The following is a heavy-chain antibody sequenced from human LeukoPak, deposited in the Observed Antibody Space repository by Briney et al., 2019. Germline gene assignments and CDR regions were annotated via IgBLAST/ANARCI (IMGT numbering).Heavy chain of an antibody. Sequence: ASVKVSCKASGYTFNNYDISWVRQAPGQGLEWMGWTSTYNGETKYAQKLQGRVTMTTDTSTSTAYMELRSLKSDDTAVYYCATATIAAGSFPPFDYWGQGILVTVSS. CDR1: GYTFNNYD. J-gene: IGHJ4*02. V-gene: IGHV1-18*01. D-gene: IGHD6-13*01. CDR3: ATATIAAGSFPPFDY. CDR2: TSTYNGET.